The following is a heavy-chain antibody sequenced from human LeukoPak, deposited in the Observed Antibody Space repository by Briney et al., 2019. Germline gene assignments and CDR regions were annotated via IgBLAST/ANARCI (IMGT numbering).Heavy chain of an antibody. CDR1: GFTFSSYG. J-gene: IGHJ3*02. CDR2: ISYDGSNK. V-gene: IGHV3-30*18. CDR3: AKDMWDFWSGYSGAFDI. D-gene: IGHD3-3*01. Sequence: GRSLRLSCAASGFTFSSYGMHWVRQAPGKGLEWVAVISYDGSNKYYADSVKGRFTISRDNSKNTLYLQMNSLRAEDTALYYCAKDMWDFWSGYSGAFDIWGQGTMVTVSS.